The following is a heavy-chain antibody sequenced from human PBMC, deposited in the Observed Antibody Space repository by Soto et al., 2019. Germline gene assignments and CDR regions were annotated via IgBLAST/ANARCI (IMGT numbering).Heavy chain of an antibody. CDR3: ARAFAYSSGYGIDY. V-gene: IGHV3-23*01. Sequence: GGSLRLSCAASGFTFSSYAMSWVLQAPGKGLEWVSAISGSGGSTTYADTVKGRFTVSRDNAKNTLYLEMNSLRAEDTVEYYRARAFAYSSGYGIDYWGLGTLVTVSS. D-gene: IGHD5-18*01. CDR1: GFTFSSYA. J-gene: IGHJ4*02. CDR2: ISGSGGST.